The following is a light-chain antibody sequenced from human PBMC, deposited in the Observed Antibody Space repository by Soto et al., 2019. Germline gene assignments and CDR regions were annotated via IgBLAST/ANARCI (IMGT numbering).Light chain of an antibody. CDR1: QDVSQW. J-gene: IGKJ2*01. Sequence: DIHMTQSPSTLSASVGDRITITCRASQDVSQWLAWYQHKPGKAPKLLIYKASTLESGVSSRFSGRGSGTKFTLTIRDLQPDDFATYYCQQYSSDLNTFGQGTKLEIK. CDR3: QQYSSDLNT. CDR2: KAS. V-gene: IGKV1-5*03.